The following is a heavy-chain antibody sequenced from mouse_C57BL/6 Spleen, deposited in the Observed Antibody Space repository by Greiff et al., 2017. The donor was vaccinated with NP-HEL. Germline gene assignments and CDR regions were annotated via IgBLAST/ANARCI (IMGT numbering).Heavy chain of an antibody. CDR2: IDPETGGT. CDR1: GYTFTDYE. V-gene: IGHV1-15*01. D-gene: IGHD2-3*01. J-gene: IGHJ4*01. CDR3: TRLKDGPYAMDY. Sequence: VKLVESGAELVRPGASVTLSCKASGYTFTDYEMHWVKQTPVHGLEWIGAIDPETGGTAYNQKFKGKAILTADKSSSTAYMELRSLTSEDSAVYYCTRLKDGPYAMDYWGQGTSVTVSS.